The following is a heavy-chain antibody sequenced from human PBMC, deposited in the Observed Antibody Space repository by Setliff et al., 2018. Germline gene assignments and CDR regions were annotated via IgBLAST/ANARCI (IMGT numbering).Heavy chain of an antibody. CDR1: GFTFSGSA. CDR3: LMIVLR. J-gene: IGHJ3*01. CDR2: IWYDGSQK. D-gene: IGHD2-8*01. Sequence: PGGSLRLSCAASGFTFSGSAMHWVRQSPGKGLEWVAVIWYDGSQKYHADSVKGRFTVSRDNAKNTLYLQMNSLRAEDTAVYYCLMIVLRWGQGTMVTVSS. V-gene: IGHV3-33*03.